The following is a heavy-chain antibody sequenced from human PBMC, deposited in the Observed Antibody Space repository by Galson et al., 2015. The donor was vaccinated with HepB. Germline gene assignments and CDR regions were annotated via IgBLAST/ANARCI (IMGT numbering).Heavy chain of an antibody. V-gene: IGHV1-3*01. D-gene: IGHD2-21*01. CDR1: GYTFTSYA. CDR2: INAGNGNT. J-gene: IGHJ3*02. Sequence: SVKVSCKASGYTFTSYAMHWVRQAPGQRLEWMGWINAGNGNTKYSQKFQGRVTITRDTSASTAYMELSSLRSEDTAVYYCARVIPMTDAFEIWGQGTMVTVSS. CDR3: ARVIPMTDAFEI.